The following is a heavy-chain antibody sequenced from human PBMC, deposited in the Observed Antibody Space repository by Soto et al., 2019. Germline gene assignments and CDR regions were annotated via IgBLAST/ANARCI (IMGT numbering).Heavy chain of an antibody. J-gene: IGHJ6*02. CDR3: ARSENSVNSYYYYGMDV. D-gene: IGHD4-17*01. CDR2: IYPGDSDT. CDR1: GYSFTSYW. V-gene: IGHV5-51*01. Sequence: GESLKISCKGSGYSFTSYWIGWVRQMPGKVLEWMGIIYPGDSDTRYSPSFQGQVTISADNSISTAYLQWSSLKASDTAMYYCARSENSVNSYYYYGMDVWGQGXTVTVYS.